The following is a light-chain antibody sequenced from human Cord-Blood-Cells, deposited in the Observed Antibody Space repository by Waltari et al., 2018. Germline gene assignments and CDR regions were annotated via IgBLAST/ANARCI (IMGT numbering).Light chain of an antibody. J-gene: IGLJ2*01. CDR1: SSDVGGYNY. CDR2: DVS. Sequence: QSALTQPRSVSGSPGQSVTISCTRTSSDVGGYNYVSWYQQHPGKAPKRMIYDVSKRPSGVPGRVSGSKSGNTASLTISGLQAEEEADYYCCSYAGSYTVVFGGGTKLTVL. CDR3: CSYAGSYTVV. V-gene: IGLV2-11*01.